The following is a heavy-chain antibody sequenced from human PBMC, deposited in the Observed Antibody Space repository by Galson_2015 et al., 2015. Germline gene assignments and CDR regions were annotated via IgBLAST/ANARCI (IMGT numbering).Heavy chain of an antibody. CDR1: GFTFSTFA. D-gene: IGHD5-12*01. Sequence: SLRLSCAASGFTFSTFAMTWIRQAPGKGLEWVSLIKDNGINTYYAESVKGRFTISRDNSRDTLYLQMSGLRAEDTAVYYCAKPGSAYDIFDDWGPGTLGTVSS. V-gene: IGHV3-23*01. CDR2: IKDNGINT. J-gene: IGHJ4*02. CDR3: AKPGSAYDIFDD.